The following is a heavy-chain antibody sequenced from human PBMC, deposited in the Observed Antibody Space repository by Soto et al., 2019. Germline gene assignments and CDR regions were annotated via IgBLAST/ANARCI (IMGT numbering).Heavy chain of an antibody. D-gene: IGHD6-19*01. CDR2: INNDGSMM. V-gene: IGHV3-7*03. CDR3: VKNSGWYRFDQ. CDR1: GFSFSNYW. J-gene: IGHJ4*02. Sequence: DVQVVESGGGLVQPGGSLRLSCAVSGFSFSNYWMTWVRQAPGKGLEWVANINNDGSMMKYDGSVKGRFTIYRDNAKKSLDLQINSLRDEDTAVYYVVKNSGWYRFDQWGQGTLVNVFS.